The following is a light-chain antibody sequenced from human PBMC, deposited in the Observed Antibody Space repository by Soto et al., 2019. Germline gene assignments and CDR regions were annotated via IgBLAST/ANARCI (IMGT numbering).Light chain of an antibody. CDR3: QHRSNWRMYT. V-gene: IGKV3-11*01. CDR1: QSVAGY. Sequence: ELVLTQSPATLSLSPGERATLSCRASQSVAGYLAWCQQKPGQGPRLLIYDTSNRATGAPPRFSGSGSGTDFTLTISSLEPEDFAIYYCQHRSNWRMYTFGQGTKLEIK. J-gene: IGKJ2*01. CDR2: DTS.